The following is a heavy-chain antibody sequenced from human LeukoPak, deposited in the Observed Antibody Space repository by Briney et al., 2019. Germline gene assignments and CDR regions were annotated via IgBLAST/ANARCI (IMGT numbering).Heavy chain of an antibody. D-gene: IGHD3-22*01. Sequence: GGSLRLSCAASGFTFSSYSMNWVRQAPGKGLEWVSYISSSSSTIYYADSVKGRFTISRDNAKNSLYLQMNSLRAEDTAVYYCARDFLASYDDSSCYLDYWGQGTLVTVSS. J-gene: IGHJ4*02. CDR1: GFTFSSYS. V-gene: IGHV3-48*01. CDR3: ARDFLASYDDSSCYLDY. CDR2: ISSSSSTI.